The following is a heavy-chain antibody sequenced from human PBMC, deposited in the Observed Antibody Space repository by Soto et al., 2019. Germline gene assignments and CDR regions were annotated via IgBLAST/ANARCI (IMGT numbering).Heavy chain of an antibody. Sequence: SETLSLTCAVSGDSISSGYHWAWIRQPPGKGLEWVASIYHSGSTNYNPSLKSRVTISVDTSKNQFSLKLSSVTAADTAVYYCASLSSTSLNFDYWGQGTLVPVSS. J-gene: IGHJ4*02. D-gene: IGHD2-2*01. CDR2: IYHSGST. CDR1: GDSISSGYH. V-gene: IGHV4-38-2*01. CDR3: ASLSSTSLNFDY.